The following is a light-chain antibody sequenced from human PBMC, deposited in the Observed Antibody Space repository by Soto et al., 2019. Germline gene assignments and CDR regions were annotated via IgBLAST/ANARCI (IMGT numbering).Light chain of an antibody. CDR2: GAS. CDR1: QNIDMY. Sequence: DIHMTQSPSSLSASVGDTVTITCRASQNIDMYLNWYQQKPGKAPRVLISGASNLQSGVPSRFSSSRSGTDFTLTIRSLLSEDFASYFCQHTFNSPPWTFGQGTKVEVK. CDR3: QHTFNSPPWT. V-gene: IGKV1-39*01. J-gene: IGKJ1*01.